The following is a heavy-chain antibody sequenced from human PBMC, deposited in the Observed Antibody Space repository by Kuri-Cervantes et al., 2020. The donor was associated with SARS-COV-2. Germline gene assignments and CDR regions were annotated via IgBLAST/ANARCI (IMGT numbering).Heavy chain of an antibody. CDR1: VYTFTGYN. CDR2: IIPVFGTT. CDR3: EQKIPARRRSPGDFYLYYMDV. V-gene: IGHV1-69*13. J-gene: IGHJ6*03. D-gene: IGHD6-6*01. Sequence: SVKVSCKASVYTFTGYNMHWVRQAPGQGLECMGGIIPVFGTTNNAQRLQGRVTISADDARSTGYMELSSLTFEDTAIYYCEQKIPARRRSPGDFYLYYMDVWGKGTSVTVSS.